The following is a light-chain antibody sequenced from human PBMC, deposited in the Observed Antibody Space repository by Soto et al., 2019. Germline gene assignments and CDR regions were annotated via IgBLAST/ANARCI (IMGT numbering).Light chain of an antibody. J-gene: IGLJ3*02. CDR3: TSYTSTSTLV. V-gene: IGLV2-14*01. CDR1: SNDIGANHY. CDR2: EAA. Sequence: QSALTQPASVSGSPGQSITISCTGTSNDIGANHYVSWYQHHPGKAPKILIYEAANRPSGVSHRFSGSKSANAASLTISGLQAEDEADYFCTSYTSTSTLVFGGGTKLTVL.